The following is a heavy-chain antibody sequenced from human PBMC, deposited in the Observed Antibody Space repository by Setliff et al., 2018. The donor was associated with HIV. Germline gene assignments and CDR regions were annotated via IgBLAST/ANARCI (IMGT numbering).Heavy chain of an antibody. CDR1: GFSFSNYD. J-gene: IGHJ4*02. Sequence: GGSLRLSCVGSGFSFSNYDLNWVRQAPGKGLEWISYSSDTGSTTYYGDSVKGRFTISRDNSKNTVYLQMTSLRAEDTAVYYCARSPGMFDYWGQGTPVTVSS. CDR2: SSDTGSTT. V-gene: IGHV3-48*01. CDR3: ARSPGMFDY. D-gene: IGHD1-1*01.